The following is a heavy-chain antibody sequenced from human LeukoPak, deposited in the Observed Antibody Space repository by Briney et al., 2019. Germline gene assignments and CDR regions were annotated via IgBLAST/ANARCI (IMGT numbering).Heavy chain of an antibody. CDR1: GFTFSSSS. V-gene: IGHV3-48*02. CDR3: AKENDYDYVWGSYRYGTQSIDY. J-gene: IGHJ4*02. CDR2: ISSSSSTI. Sequence: SGGSLRLSCAASGFTFSSSSMNWVRQAPGKGLEWVSYISSSSSTIHYAESVKGRFTISRDNAKNSLYLQMNSLRDEDTAVYYCAKENDYDYVWGSYRYGTQSIDYWGQGTLVTVSS. D-gene: IGHD3-16*02.